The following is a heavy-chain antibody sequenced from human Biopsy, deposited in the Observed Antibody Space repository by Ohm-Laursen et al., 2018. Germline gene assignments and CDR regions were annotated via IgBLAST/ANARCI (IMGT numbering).Heavy chain of an antibody. J-gene: IGHJ3*01. D-gene: IGHD3-3*01. CDR3: TRLYRLDDYWNDDPPDAFDV. Sequence: GTLSLTCTVSGGSLTGDYWSWIRQSPGKGLEWIGSISDTGSTNYSPSLRGRVTISVETSKKQFSLKVSSVTPADTAVFFCTRLYRLDDYWNDDPPDAFDVWGQGTMVTVSS. CDR1: GGSLTGDY. V-gene: IGHV4-59*01. CDR2: ISDTGST.